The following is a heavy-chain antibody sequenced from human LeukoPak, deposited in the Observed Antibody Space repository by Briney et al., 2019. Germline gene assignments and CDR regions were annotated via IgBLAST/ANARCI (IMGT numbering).Heavy chain of an antibody. CDR3: AKDPSYRIWFGEPNWFDP. CDR1: GFTFDDYA. D-gene: IGHD3-10*01. CDR2: ISWNSGSI. V-gene: IGHV3-9*01. J-gene: IGHJ5*02. Sequence: PGGSLRLSCAASGFTFDDYAMHWVRQAPGKGLEWVSGISWNSGSIGYADSVMGRFTISRDNAKNSLYLQMNSLRAEDTALYYCAKDPSYRIWFGEPNWFDPWGQGTLVTVSS.